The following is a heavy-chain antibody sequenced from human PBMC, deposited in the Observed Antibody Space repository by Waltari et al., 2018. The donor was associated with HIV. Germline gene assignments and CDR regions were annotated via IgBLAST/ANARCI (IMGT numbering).Heavy chain of an antibody. CDR3: ARDSGFDY. CDR1: GYTFTTYT. V-gene: IGHV1-3*01. J-gene: IGHJ4*02. Sequence: QVQLVQSGAEVKTPGASVKVSCKAAGYTFTTYTVHWVRQAPGQRLEWMGGINSGNGNTKYSQKFQGRVTITRDTSASTAYMELSSLRSEDTAVYYCARDSGFDYWGQGTLVTVSS. D-gene: IGHD6-25*01. CDR2: INSGNGNT.